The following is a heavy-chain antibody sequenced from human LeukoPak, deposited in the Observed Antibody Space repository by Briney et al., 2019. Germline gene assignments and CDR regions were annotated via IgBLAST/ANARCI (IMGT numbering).Heavy chain of an antibody. CDR3: ARHGYSSGWYPPFDY. CDR1: GASISSYY. V-gene: IGHV4-59*08. CDR2: IYYSGST. Sequence: SETLSPTCPVFGASISSYYGSWIRQPPGRGRGCIGYIYYSGSTNYNPSLKSRVTISVDTSKNQFSLKLSSVTAADTAVYYCARHGYSSGWYPPFDYWGQGTLVTVSS. J-gene: IGHJ4*02. D-gene: IGHD6-19*01.